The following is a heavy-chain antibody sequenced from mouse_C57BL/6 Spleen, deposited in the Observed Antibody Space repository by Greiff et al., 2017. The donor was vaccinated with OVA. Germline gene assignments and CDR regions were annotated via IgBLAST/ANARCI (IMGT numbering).Heavy chain of an antibody. CDR3: TRRKDYFDY. V-gene: IGHV6-6*01. CDR1: GFTFSDAW. Sequence: EVMLVESGGGLVQPGGSMKLSCAASGFTFSDAWMAWVRQSPEKGLEWVAEIRNKANNHATYYAESVKGRVTISRDDSKSRVYLQKNNLRAEDTGIYYCTRRKDYFDYWGQGTTLTVSS. CDR2: IRNKANNHAT. J-gene: IGHJ2*01.